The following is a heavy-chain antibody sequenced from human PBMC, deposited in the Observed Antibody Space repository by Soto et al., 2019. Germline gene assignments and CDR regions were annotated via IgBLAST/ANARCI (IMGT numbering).Heavy chain of an antibody. CDR3: ASEPNPNYYYYGMDV. CDR2: MNPNSGNT. J-gene: IGHJ6*02. CDR1: GYTFTSYD. Sequence: QVQLVQSGAEVKKPGASVKVSCKASGYTFTSYDINWVRQATGQGLEWMGWMNPNSGNTGYAQKLQGRVTMTRNTSRSIAYMELSSLRSEDTAVYYCASEPNPNYYYYGMDVWGQGTTVTVCS. V-gene: IGHV1-8*01.